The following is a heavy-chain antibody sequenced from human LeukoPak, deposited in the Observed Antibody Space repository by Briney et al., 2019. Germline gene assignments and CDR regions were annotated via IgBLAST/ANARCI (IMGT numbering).Heavy chain of an antibody. D-gene: IGHD1-7*01. Sequence: GESLKISCKGSGYSFTSYWIGWVRQLPGKGLEWMGIIYTGDSDTRYSPSFQCQVAISADKSISTAYLQCSSLKASGTAMYYCATITGTTGSFDYWGQGTLVTVSS. CDR2: IYTGDSDT. V-gene: IGHV5-51*01. CDR3: ATITGTTGSFDY. CDR1: GYSFTSYW. J-gene: IGHJ4*02.